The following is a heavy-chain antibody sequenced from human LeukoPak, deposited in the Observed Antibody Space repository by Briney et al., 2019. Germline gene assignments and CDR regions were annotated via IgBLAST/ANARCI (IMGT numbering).Heavy chain of an antibody. Sequence: SVTVSFKASGGTFSSYAISWVRQAQGQGQEWMGGVIPIFGTANYAQKFQGRGTITADKSTSTAYMELSTLRSEDTAVYYCAREYLYDYVWGSYRWRGFDYWGQGTLVTVSS. CDR2: VIPIFGTA. V-gene: IGHV1-69*06. J-gene: IGHJ4*02. D-gene: IGHD3-16*02. CDR3: AREYLYDYVWGSYRWRGFDY. CDR1: GGTFSSYA.